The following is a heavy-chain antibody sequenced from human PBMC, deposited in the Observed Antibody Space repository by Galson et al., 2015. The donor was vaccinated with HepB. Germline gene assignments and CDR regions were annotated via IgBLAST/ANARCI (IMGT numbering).Heavy chain of an antibody. Sequence: SLRLSCAASGFTFSSYWMHWVRQAPGKGLVWVSRINNDGSSTSYADSVKGRFTISRDNAKNTLYLQMNSLRAEDTAVYYCARDHVDTAMVPDDAFDIWGQGTMVTVSS. D-gene: IGHD5-18*01. CDR1: GFTFSSYW. V-gene: IGHV3-74*01. CDR2: INNDGSST. CDR3: ARDHVDTAMVPDDAFDI. J-gene: IGHJ3*02.